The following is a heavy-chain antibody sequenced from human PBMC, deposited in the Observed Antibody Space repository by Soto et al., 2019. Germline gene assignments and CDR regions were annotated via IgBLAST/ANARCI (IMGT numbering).Heavy chain of an antibody. D-gene: IGHD3-10*01. V-gene: IGHV3-23*01. CDR2: ISGSGGST. Sequence: VGSLRLSCAASGFTFSSYAMSWVRQAPGKGLEWVSAISGSGGSTYYADSVKGRFTISRDNSKNTLYLQMNSLRAEDTAVYYCAKDGGYYGSGSYYSGGWAFDIWGQGTMVTGSS. CDR3: AKDGGYYGSGSYYSGGWAFDI. CDR1: GFTFSSYA. J-gene: IGHJ3*02.